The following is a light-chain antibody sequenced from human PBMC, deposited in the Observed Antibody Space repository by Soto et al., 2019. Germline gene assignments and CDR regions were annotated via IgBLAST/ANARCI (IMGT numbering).Light chain of an antibody. CDR3: QQYNDWPPIT. CDR1: QSVSSN. CDR2: GAS. J-gene: IGKJ5*01. V-gene: IGKV3-15*01. Sequence: ETVMTQSPATLSVSPGERATLSCRASQSVSSNLAWYQQKPGQAPRLLIYGASTRVTGIAARFSGSGSGTEFSLTISSLQSEDFAVYYCQQYNDWPPITFGQGTRLEIK.